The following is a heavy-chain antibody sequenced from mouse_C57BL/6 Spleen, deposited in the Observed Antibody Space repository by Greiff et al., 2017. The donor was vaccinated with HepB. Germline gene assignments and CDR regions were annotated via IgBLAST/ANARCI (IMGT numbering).Heavy chain of an antibody. Sequence: QVQLKESGAELARPGASVKLSCKASGYTFTSYGISWVKQRTGQGLEWIGEIYPRSGNTYYNEKFKGKATLTADKSSSTAYMELRSLTSEDSAVYFCARRGLRDYYAMDYWGQGTSVTVSS. CDR2: IYPRSGNT. CDR1: GYTFTSYG. V-gene: IGHV1-81*01. D-gene: IGHD3-3*01. J-gene: IGHJ4*01. CDR3: ARRGLRDYYAMDY.